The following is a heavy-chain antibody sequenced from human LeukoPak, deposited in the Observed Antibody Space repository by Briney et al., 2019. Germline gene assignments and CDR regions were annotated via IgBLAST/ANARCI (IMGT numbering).Heavy chain of an antibody. CDR1: GFTVSSNY. V-gene: IGHV3-53*01. Sequence: PGGSLRLSCAASGFTVSSNYMSWVRQAPGKGLEWVSVIYSGGSTYYADSVKGRFTISRDNSKNTLYLQMNSLRAEDTAVYYCARDLGDSPSPCYFDYWGQGTLVTVSS. J-gene: IGHJ4*02. CDR2: IYSGGST. D-gene: IGHD3-16*01. CDR3: ARDLGDSPSPCYFDY.